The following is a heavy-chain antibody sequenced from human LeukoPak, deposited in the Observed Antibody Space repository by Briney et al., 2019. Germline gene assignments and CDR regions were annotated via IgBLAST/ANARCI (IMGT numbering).Heavy chain of an antibody. CDR2: IKGDGSEK. Sequence: PGGSLRPSCAASGFTLSGYFMSWVRQAPGEGLEWVASIKGDGSEKYYVDSVKGRFTISRDNAKNSLYLQMNSLRAEDTAVYYCARDRGWRSSGYYLYYFDFWGQGTLVTVSS. D-gene: IGHD3-22*01. CDR3: ARDRGWRSSGYYLYYFDF. J-gene: IGHJ4*02. CDR1: GFTLSGYF. V-gene: IGHV3-7*01.